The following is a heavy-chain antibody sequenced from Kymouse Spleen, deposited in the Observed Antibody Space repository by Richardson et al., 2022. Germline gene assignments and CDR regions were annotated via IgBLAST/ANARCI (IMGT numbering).Heavy chain of an antibody. D-gene: IGHD1-26*01. CDR1: GYTFTSYY. J-gene: IGHJ6*02. Sequence: QVQLVQSGAEVKKPGASVKVSCKASGYTFTSYYMHWVRQAPGQGLEWMGIINPSGGSTSYAQKFQGRVTMTRDTSTSTVYMELSSLRSEDTAVYYCAREGWELLYYYYGMDVWGQGTTVTVSS. V-gene: IGHV1-46*03. CDR3: AREGWELLYYYYGMDV. CDR2: INPSGGST.